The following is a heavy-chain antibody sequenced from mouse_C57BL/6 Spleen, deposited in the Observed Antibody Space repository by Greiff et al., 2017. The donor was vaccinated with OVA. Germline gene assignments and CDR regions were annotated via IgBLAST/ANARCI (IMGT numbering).Heavy chain of an antibody. V-gene: IGHV1-74*01. Sequence: VQLQQPGAELVKPGASVKVSCKASGYTFTSYWMHWVKQRPGQGLEWIGRIHPSDRDTNYNQKFKGKATLTVDKSSSTAYMQLSSLTSEDSAVYYCAIPTVVARGYFDVWGTGTTVTVSS. CDR1: GYTFTSYW. CDR2: IHPSDRDT. D-gene: IGHD1-1*01. J-gene: IGHJ1*03. CDR3: AIPTVVARGYFDV.